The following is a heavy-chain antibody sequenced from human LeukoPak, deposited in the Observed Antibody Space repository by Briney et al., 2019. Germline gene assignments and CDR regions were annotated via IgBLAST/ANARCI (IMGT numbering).Heavy chain of an antibody. J-gene: IGHJ5*02. D-gene: IGHD5-12*01. CDR1: GFTFSSYA. V-gene: IGHV3-30-3*01. CDR3: ARGLNWLDP. CDR2: ISYDGSNK. Sequence: PGGSLRLSCAASGFTFSSYAMHWVRQAPGKGLEWAAVISYDGSNKYYADSVKGRFTISRDNSKNTLYVQMNSLRAEDTAVYYCARGLNWLDPWGQGTLVTVSS.